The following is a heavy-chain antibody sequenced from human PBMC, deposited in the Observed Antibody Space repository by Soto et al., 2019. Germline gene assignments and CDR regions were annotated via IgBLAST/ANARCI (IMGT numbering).Heavy chain of an antibody. V-gene: IGHV3-72*01. D-gene: IGHD5-12*01. CDR1: GFTFSDHY. CDR3: ARGRRGYSGPFDY. Sequence: EVPLVESGGGLVQPGGSLRLSCAASGFTFSDHYMDWVRQAPGKGLEWVGRTGNKANSYTTQYAASVKGRFTISRDDSKNSLYLQMNSLKTEDTAVYYCARGRRGYSGPFDYWGQGTLVTVSS. CDR2: TGNKANSYTT. J-gene: IGHJ4*02.